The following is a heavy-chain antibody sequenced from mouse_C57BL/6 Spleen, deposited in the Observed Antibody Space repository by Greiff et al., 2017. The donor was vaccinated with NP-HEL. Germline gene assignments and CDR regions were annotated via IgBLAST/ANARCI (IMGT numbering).Heavy chain of an antibody. CDR3: ARQLRSFDY. D-gene: IGHD1-1*01. V-gene: IGHV5-6*01. J-gene: IGHJ2*01. Sequence: EVQLVESGGDLVKPGGSLKLSCAASGFTFSSYGMSWVRQTPDKRLEWVATISSGGSYTYYPDSVKGRFTISRDNAKNTLYLQMSSLKSEDTAMYYCARQLRSFDYWGQGTTLTVSS. CDR2: ISSGGSYT. CDR1: GFTFSSYG.